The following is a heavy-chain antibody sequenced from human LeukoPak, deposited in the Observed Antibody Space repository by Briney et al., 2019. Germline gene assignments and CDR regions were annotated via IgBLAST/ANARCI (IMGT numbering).Heavy chain of an antibody. J-gene: IGHJ6*03. D-gene: IGHD5-18*01. CDR2: VNSDGSST. CDR1: GFTFSSYW. CDR3: ARDGYTYGYNDYYYMDV. Sequence: PGGSLRLSCAASGFTFSSYWMHWVRQAPGKGLVWVSRVNSDGSSTSHADSVKGRFTISRDNAKNTLYLQMNSLRAEDTAVYYCARDGYTYGYNDYYYMDVWGKGTTVTVSS. V-gene: IGHV3-74*01.